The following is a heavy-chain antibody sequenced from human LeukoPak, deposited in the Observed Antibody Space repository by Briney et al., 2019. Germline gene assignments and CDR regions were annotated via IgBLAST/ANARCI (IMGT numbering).Heavy chain of an antibody. CDR1: GYTFTGYY. Sequence: ASVKVSCKASGYTFTGYYMHWVRQAPGQGLEWMGWIHPNRGGKNIAQKFQGRVTMTSATSISTAYMELSRLSSDDTAVNYCARAAMVRGVGIFGYWGQGTLVTVSS. CDR2: IHPNRGGK. J-gene: IGHJ4*02. CDR3: ARAAMVRGVGIFGY. D-gene: IGHD3-10*01. V-gene: IGHV1-2*02.